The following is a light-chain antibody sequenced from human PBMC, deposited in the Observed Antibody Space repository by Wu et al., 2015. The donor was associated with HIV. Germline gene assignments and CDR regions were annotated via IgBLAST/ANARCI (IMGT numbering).Light chain of an antibody. Sequence: EIALTQSPGILSLSPGDSATFSCRASQSVGSYLAWYQQKPGQAPRLLIYDSVNRATGIPARFSGSGSGTDFTLTISSLEPEDFAVYYCQQRSNWPQFTFGPGTKVDIK. CDR1: QSVGSY. CDR3: QQRSNWPQFT. V-gene: IGKV3-11*01. CDR2: DSV. J-gene: IGKJ3*01.